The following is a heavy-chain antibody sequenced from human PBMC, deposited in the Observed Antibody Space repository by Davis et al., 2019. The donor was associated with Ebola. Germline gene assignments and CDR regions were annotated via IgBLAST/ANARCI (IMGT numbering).Heavy chain of an antibody. V-gene: IGHV3-74*01. D-gene: IGHD2-15*01. CDR1: GFTFSDYW. CDR3: AKWGCSGGSCYGIDY. CDR2: INSDGSST. J-gene: IGHJ4*02. Sequence: PGGSLRLSCAASGFTFSDYWMHWVRQAPGKGLVWVSRINSDGSSTNYADSVKGRFTISRDNAKNTLYLQMNSLRAEDTAVYYCAKWGCSGGSCYGIDYWGQGTLVTVSS.